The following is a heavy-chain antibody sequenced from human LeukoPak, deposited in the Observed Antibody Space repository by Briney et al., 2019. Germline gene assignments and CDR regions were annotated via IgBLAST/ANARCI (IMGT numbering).Heavy chain of an antibody. V-gene: IGHV3-23*01. Sequence: GGSLRLSCAASGFTFSDYYMSWIRQAPGKGLEWVSIISGSGSSTDYVDSVKGRFTISRDNSKNTLYLQMNSLRAEDTAVYYCAKSFGPVIAAAGTGADWGQGTLVTVSS. J-gene: IGHJ4*02. CDR3: AKSFGPVIAAAGTGAD. CDR1: GFTFSDYY. D-gene: IGHD6-13*01. CDR2: ISGSGSST.